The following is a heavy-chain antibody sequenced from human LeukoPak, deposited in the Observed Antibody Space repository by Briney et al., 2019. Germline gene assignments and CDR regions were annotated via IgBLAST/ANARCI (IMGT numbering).Heavy chain of an antibody. J-gene: IGHJ3*02. D-gene: IGHD1-26*01. CDR3: ARSSGSYFLRDAFDI. V-gene: IGHV5-51*01. CDR2: IYPGDSDT. Sequence: GESLKISCKGSGYSFTSCWIGWVRQMPGKGLEWMGIIYPGDSDTRYSPSFQGQVTISADKSISTAYLQWSSLKASDTAMYYCARSSGSYFLRDAFDIWGQGTMVTVSS. CDR1: GYSFTSCW.